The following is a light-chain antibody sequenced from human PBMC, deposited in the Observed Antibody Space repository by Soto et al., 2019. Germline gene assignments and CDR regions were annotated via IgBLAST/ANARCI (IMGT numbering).Light chain of an antibody. CDR1: SSDVGGSDY. J-gene: IGLJ1*01. Sequence: QSVLTQSASVSGSPGQSITISCTGTSSDVGGSDYVSWYQQHPGKAPKLIIYEVTDRPSGVSNRFSGSKSGNTASLTISGLQAEDEAEYYCSSYTNINTRACVFGTGTKVTVL. CDR3: SSYTNINTRACV. CDR2: EVT. V-gene: IGLV2-14*01.